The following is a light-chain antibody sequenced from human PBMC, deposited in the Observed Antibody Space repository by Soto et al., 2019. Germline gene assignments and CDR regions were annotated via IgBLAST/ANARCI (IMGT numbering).Light chain of an antibody. V-gene: IGLV2-14*01. CDR3: SSYTSTNTVV. J-gene: IGLJ2*01. Sequence: QSALTQPASVSGSPGQSITISCTGTSSNVGGDKYVSWYQQHPGKAPKLIIYEVSSRPSGVSNRFSGSKSANTASLTISGLQAEDEAEYYCSSYTSTNTVVFGGGTKLTVL. CDR2: EVS. CDR1: SSNVGGDKY.